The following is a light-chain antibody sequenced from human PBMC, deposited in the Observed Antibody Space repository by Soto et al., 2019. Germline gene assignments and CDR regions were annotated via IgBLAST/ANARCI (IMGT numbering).Light chain of an antibody. J-gene: IGLJ2*01. V-gene: IGLV2-14*01. CDR1: SSDVGGYKY. CDR3: SSHRITSAPHVV. Sequence: QSVLTQPASVSGSPGQSITISCTGTSSDVGGYKYVSWYQQHPGKAPKLIIYEVSNRPSGVSNRFSGSKSGNTASLTISGLQAEDEADYYWSSHRITSAPHVVFGGGTKVTVL. CDR2: EVS.